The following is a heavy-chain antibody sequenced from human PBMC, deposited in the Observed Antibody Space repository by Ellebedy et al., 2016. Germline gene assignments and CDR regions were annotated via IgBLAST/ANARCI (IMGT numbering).Heavy chain of an antibody. J-gene: IGHJ3*01. D-gene: IGHD6-19*01. V-gene: IGHV4-59*02. CDR1: GGSVSSDY. CDR3: AKWNGGWYAFEV. Sequence: SETLSLTCNVSGGSVSSDYWNWIRRPPGKGLEWIGYVFHTGTTNYNPSLKSRVTMSLDTSKSQFSLRLTSVTAADTAVYYCAKWNGGWYAFEVWGQGTMVTVSS. CDR2: VFHTGTT.